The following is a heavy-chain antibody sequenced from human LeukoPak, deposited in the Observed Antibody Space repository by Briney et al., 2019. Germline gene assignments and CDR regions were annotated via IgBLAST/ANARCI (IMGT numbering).Heavy chain of an antibody. J-gene: IGHJ3*02. CDR1: GFTFTTYG. Sequence: RGSLRLSRGASGFTFTTYGMSWLRQAPGTGLEWVSRISGSGATTDSADSVKGRFTITRDNSKNTLFLQMNSLRAEDTAVYYCAKMTTGYYYTAFDIWGQARMVTVSS. D-gene: IGHD3-22*01. CDR3: AKMTTGYYYTAFDI. V-gene: IGHV3-23*01. CDR2: ISGSGATT.